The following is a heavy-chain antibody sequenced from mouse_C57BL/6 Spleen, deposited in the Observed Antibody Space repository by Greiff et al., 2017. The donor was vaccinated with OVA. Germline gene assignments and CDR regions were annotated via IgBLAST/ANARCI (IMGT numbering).Heavy chain of an antibody. Sequence: VQLQESGAELARPGASVKLSCKASGYTFTSYGISWVKQRTGQGLEWIGEIYPRSGNTYYNEKFKGKATLTADKSSSTAYMELRSLTSEDSAVYFCARSYYSNPGYFDYWGQGTTLTVSS. CDR3: ARSYYSNPGYFDY. J-gene: IGHJ2*01. D-gene: IGHD2-5*01. CDR2: IYPRSGNT. CDR1: GYTFTSYG. V-gene: IGHV1-81*01.